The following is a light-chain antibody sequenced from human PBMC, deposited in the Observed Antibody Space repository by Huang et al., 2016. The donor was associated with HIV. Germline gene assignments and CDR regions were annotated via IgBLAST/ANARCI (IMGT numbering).Light chain of an antibody. CDR3: LQYSMWPRT. V-gene: IGKV3-15*01. CDR1: QSVSDN. Sequence: EIVMTQSPATLSVSPRERATLSCRASQSVSDNLAWYHQKSGKAPRLLIYGASTRATGIPARFSGSVSGTEFTLTISSLQSEDFGIYWCLQYSMWPRTFGQGTKVEIK. J-gene: IGKJ1*01. CDR2: GAS.